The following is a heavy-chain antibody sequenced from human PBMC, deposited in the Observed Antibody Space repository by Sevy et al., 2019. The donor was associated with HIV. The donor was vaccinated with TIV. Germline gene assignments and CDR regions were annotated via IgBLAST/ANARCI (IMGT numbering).Heavy chain of an antibody. V-gene: IGHV3-15*07. Sequence: GGSLRLSCAASGFTFSNAWMNWVRQAPGKGLEWVGRIKSKTDGGTTDYAAPVKGRFTISRDDSKNTLYLQMNSLKTEDTAVYYCTTEPHSGWSMALDYWGQGTLVTVSS. J-gene: IGHJ4*02. CDR2: IKSKTDGGTT. CDR1: GFTFSNAW. CDR3: TTEPHSGWSMALDY. D-gene: IGHD6-19*01.